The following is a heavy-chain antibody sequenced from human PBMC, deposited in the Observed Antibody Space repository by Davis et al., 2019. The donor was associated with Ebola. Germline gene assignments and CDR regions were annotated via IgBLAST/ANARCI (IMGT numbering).Heavy chain of an antibody. CDR2: IDPSDSYT. CDR1: GYSFTSYW. J-gene: IGHJ4*02. Sequence: GESLKISCKGSGYSFTSYWISWVRQMPGKGLEWMGRIDPSDSYTNYSPSFQGHVTISADKSISTAYLQWSSLKASDTAMYYCARPTYYDSSGYYYFDYWGQGTLVTVSS. CDR3: ARPTYYDSSGYYYFDY. D-gene: IGHD3-22*01. V-gene: IGHV5-10-1*01.